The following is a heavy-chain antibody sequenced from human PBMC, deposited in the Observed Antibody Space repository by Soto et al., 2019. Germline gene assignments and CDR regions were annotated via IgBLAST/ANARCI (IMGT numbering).Heavy chain of an antibody. CDR1: GYTFTSYD. V-gene: IGHV1-8*01. Sequence: ASVKVSCKASGYTFTSYDINWVRQATGQGLEWMGWMNPNSGNTGYAQRFLGRVTMTRDTSTSTVYMELSSLRSEGTAVYYCARVGYYDSSGYYSFDYWGQGTLVTVSS. D-gene: IGHD3-22*01. CDR3: ARVGYYDSSGYYSFDY. J-gene: IGHJ4*02. CDR2: MNPNSGNT.